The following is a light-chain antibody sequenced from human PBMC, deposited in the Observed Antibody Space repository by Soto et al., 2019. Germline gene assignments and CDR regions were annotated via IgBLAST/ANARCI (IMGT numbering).Light chain of an antibody. Sequence: QSALTQPASVSGAPGQTITISCTGTSSDVGGYHYVSWYQQHPGKAPKLMIYDDSNRPSGVPNRFSGSKSGNTASLTISGLQAEDEADYYCSSYTGSSTLVFGTGTKLTVL. CDR3: SSYTGSSTLV. J-gene: IGLJ1*01. CDR2: DDS. V-gene: IGLV2-14*01. CDR1: SSDVGGYHY.